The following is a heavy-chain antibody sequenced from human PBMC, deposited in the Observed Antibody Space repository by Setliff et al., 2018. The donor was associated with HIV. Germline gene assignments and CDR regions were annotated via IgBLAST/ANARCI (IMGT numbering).Heavy chain of an antibody. V-gene: IGHV3-7*01. Sequence: GGSLRLSCAASGFTFSSYWMSWVRQAPGKGLEWVANIKQDGSEKYYVDSVKGRFTISRDNAKNSLYLQMNRLRAEDTGVYYCAREPEYSSPGGGMDVWGQGTTVTVSS. CDR3: AREPEYSSPGGGMDV. CDR2: IKQDGSEK. CDR1: GFTFSSYW. J-gene: IGHJ6*02. D-gene: IGHD6-6*01.